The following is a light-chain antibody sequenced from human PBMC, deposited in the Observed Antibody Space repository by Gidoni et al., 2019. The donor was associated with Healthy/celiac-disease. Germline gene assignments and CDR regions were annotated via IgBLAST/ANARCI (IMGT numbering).Light chain of an antibody. J-gene: IGKJ2*01. V-gene: IGKV3-11*01. CDR2: DAS. CDR1: QSVSSY. Sequence: DIVLTQSPATLSSSPGERATLSCRASQSVSSYLAWYQQKPGQAPRLLIYDASNRATGIPARFSGSGSGTDFTLTISSLEPEDFAVYYCQQRSNWLYTFGQGTKLEIK. CDR3: QQRSNWLYT.